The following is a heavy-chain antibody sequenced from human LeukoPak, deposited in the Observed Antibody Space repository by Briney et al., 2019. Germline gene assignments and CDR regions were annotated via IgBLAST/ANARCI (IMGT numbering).Heavy chain of an antibody. Sequence: GGSLRLSCAASGITFSKYAMSWVRQAPGKGLEWVSSLSGSGSIPYYGDSVRGRFTISRDNSKNTLYLQMNSLRGEDTAVYYCAKGRREVVTAIFDFWGQGTLLTVSS. CDR1: GITFSKYA. CDR3: AKGRREVVTAIFDF. CDR2: LSGSGSIP. J-gene: IGHJ4*02. V-gene: IGHV3-23*01. D-gene: IGHD2-21*02.